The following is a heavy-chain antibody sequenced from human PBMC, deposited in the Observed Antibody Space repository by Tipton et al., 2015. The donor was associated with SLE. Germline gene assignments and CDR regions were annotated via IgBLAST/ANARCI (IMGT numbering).Heavy chain of an antibody. V-gene: IGHV3-9*01. J-gene: IGHJ3*02. CDR3: AKGRSPWGDAFDI. CDR2: ISWDSGRI. Sequence: SLRLSCAASGFTFDDYVMHWVRQAPGEGLEWVSNISWDSGRIGYADSVKGRFTVSRDNAKNSVYLQMDSLGAEDTAMYLCAKGRSPWGDAFDIWGQGTLVTVSS. CDR1: GFTFDDYV. D-gene: IGHD3-16*01.